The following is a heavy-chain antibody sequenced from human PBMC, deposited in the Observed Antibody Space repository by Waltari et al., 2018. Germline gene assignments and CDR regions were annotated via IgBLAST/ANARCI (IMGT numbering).Heavy chain of an antibody. V-gene: IGHV1-69*01. CDR1: GGTFSSYA. D-gene: IGHD2-2*01. Sequence: QVQLVQSGAEVKKPGSSVKVSCKASGGTFSSYAISWVRQAPGQGLEWMGGIIPIFGTANYAQKVQGRVTITADESTSTAYMELSSLRSEDTAVYYCAREANHIVVVPAAPGWFDPWGQGTLVTVSS. CDR3: AREANHIVVVPAAPGWFDP. J-gene: IGHJ5*02. CDR2: IIPIFGTA.